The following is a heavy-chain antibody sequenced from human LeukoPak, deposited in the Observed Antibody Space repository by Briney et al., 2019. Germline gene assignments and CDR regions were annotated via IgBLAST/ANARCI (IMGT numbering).Heavy chain of an antibody. D-gene: IGHD4-17*01. Sequence: SVKVSCKASGGTFSSYAISWVRQAPGQGLEWMGGIIPIFGTANYAQKFQGRVTITADESTSTAYMELSSLRSDDTAVYYCARDADYGDYSGVWFDPWGQGTLVTVSS. CDR3: ARDADYGDYSGVWFDP. V-gene: IGHV1-69*01. CDR2: IIPIFGTA. J-gene: IGHJ5*02. CDR1: GGTFSSYA.